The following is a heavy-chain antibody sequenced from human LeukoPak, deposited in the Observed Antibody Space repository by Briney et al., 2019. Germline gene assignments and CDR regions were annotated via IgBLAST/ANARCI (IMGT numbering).Heavy chain of an antibody. V-gene: IGHV1-24*01. Sequence: ASVKVSCKVSGYTLTELSMHWVRQAPGKGLEWMGGFDPEDGETIYAQKFQGRVTMTEDTSTDTAYMELSSLRSEDTAVYYCATDLNNWNDRPYHYYMDVWGKGTTVTVSS. J-gene: IGHJ6*03. CDR1: GYTLTELS. CDR3: ATDLNNWNDRPYHYYMDV. CDR2: FDPEDGET. D-gene: IGHD1-20*01.